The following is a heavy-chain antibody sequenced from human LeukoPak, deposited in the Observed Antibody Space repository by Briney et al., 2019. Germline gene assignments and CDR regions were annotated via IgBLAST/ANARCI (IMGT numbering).Heavy chain of an antibody. Sequence: PGGSLRLPCAASGFTFSGSAMHWVRQASGKGPEWVGRIRSKANSYATAYAASVKGRFTISKDDSKNTAYLQMNSLKTEDTAVYYCTSPLGVAGTTYIDYWGQGTLVTVSS. D-gene: IGHD1-1*01. CDR2: IRSKANSYAT. CDR3: TSPLGVAGTTYIDY. CDR1: GFTFSGSA. V-gene: IGHV3-73*01. J-gene: IGHJ4*02.